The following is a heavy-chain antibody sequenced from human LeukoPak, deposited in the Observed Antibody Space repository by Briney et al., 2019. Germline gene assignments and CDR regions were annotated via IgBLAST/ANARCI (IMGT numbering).Heavy chain of an antibody. D-gene: IGHD6-6*01. CDR1: VCAISSWSYY. J-gene: IGHJ4*02. CDR2: IYTSWSI. Sequence: SETLSLTCTFCVCAISSWSYYWRCIRRPPGKGVEWIGRIYTSWSINYNPSLKSRVSICVDTSKKQFSLKLRSVTAADTAVYYCAREKSIAARLIFDYWGQGTLVTVSS. V-gene: IGHV4-61*02. CDR3: AREKSIAARLIFDY.